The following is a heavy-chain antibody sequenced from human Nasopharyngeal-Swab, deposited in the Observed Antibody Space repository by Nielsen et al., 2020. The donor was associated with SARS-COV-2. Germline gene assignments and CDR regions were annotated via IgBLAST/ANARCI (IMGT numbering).Heavy chain of an antibody. V-gene: IGHV3-23*01. D-gene: IGHD6-19*01. J-gene: IGHJ4*02. Sequence: GGSLRLSCAASGFTFSSYAMSWVRQAPVKGLEWVSAISGSGGSTYYADSVKGRFTISRDNSKNTLYLQMNSLRAEDTAVYYCATPGYSSGWFIGHLGYWGQGTLVTVSS. CDR3: ATPGYSSGWFIGHLGY. CDR1: GFTFSSYA. CDR2: ISGSGGST.